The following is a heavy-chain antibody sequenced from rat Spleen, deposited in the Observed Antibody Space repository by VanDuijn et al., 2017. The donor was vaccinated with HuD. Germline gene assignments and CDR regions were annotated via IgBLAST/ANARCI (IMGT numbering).Heavy chain of an antibody. CDR2: MWSDGDT. J-gene: IGHJ2*01. D-gene: IGHD1-2*01. CDR1: GFSLSNYH. V-gene: IGHV2-32*01. Sequence: QVQLKESGPGLVQPSQTLSLTCTVSGFSLSNYHVHWVRQPPGKGLEWMGVMWSDGDTSYNSALKSRLSISRDTSKSQVYLKMNSLQTGDTATYVCRSSSPDYWGQGVMVTVSS. CDR3: RSSSPDY.